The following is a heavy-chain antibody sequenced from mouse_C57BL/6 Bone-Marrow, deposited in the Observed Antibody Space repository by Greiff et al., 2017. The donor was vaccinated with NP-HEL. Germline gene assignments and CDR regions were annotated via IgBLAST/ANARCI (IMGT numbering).Heavy chain of an antibody. CDR1: GFNIKDDY. D-gene: IGHD2-5*01. Sequence: EVQLQQSGAELVRPGASVKLSCTASGFNIKDDYMHWVKQRPEQGLEWIGWIDPENGDTEYASKFQGKATITADTSSNTAYLQLSSLTSEDTAVYYCTTPAYYSNPFAYWGQGTLVTVSA. V-gene: IGHV14-4*01. J-gene: IGHJ3*01. CDR3: TTPAYYSNPFAY. CDR2: IDPENGDT.